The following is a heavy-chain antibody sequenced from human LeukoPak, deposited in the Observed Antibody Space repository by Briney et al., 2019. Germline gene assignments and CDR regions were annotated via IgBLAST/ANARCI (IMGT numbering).Heavy chain of an antibody. CDR2: IYYSGST. Sequence: SETLPLTCTVSGGSISSSTYYWGWIRQPPGKGLEWIGSIYYSGSTYYNPSLKSRVTISVDTSKNQFSLKLSSVTAADTAVYYCARAGYDSSGYYRLPNWFDPWGQGTLVTVSS. V-gene: IGHV4-39*07. J-gene: IGHJ5*02. D-gene: IGHD3-22*01. CDR1: GGSISSSTYY. CDR3: ARAGYDSSGYYRLPNWFDP.